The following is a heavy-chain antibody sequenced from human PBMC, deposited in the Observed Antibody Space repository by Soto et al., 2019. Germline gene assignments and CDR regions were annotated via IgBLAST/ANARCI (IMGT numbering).Heavy chain of an antibody. CDR1: GFTFSSYG. D-gene: IGHD6-19*01. V-gene: IGHV3-33*01. CDR3: ARDTQRKVIAVAGY. J-gene: IGHJ4*02. CDR2: IWYDGSNK. Sequence: GGSLRLSCAASGFTFSSYGMHWVRQAPGKGLEWVAVIWYDGSNKYYADSVKGRFTISRDNSKNTLYLQMNSLRAEDTAVYYCARDTQRKVIAVAGYWGQGTLVTVSS.